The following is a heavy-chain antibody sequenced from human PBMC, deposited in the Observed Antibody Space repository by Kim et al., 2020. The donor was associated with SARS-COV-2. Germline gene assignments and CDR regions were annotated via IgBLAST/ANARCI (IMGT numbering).Heavy chain of an antibody. CDR1: GGSFSGYY. CDR3: ARGDGIAAGRPFDP. D-gene: IGHD6-13*01. J-gene: IGHJ5*02. V-gene: IGHV4-34*01. Sequence: SETLSLTCAVYGGSFSGYYWSWIRQPPGKGLEWIGEINHSGSTNYNPSLKSRVTISVDTSKNQFSLKLSSVTAADTAVYYCARGDGIAAGRPFDPWGQGTLVTVSS. CDR2: INHSGST.